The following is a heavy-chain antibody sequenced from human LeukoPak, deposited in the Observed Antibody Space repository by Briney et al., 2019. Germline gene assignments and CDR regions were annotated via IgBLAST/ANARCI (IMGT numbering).Heavy chain of an antibody. J-gene: IGHJ5*02. CDR3: ARVGPRFGESNNWFDP. CDR1: GGTFSSYA. Sequence: ASVKVSCKASGGTFSSYAISWVRQAPGQGLEWMGGIIPIFGTANYAQKFQGRVTITTDESTSTAYMELSSLRSEDTAVYYCARVGPRFGESNNWFDPWGQGTLVTVS. CDR2: IIPIFGTA. D-gene: IGHD3-10*01. V-gene: IGHV1-69*05.